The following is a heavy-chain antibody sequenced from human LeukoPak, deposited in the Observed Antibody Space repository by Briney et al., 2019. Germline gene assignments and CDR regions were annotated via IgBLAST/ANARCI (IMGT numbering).Heavy chain of an antibody. CDR1: GGSISSSSYY. CDR2: IYYSGST. D-gene: IGHD3-3*01. V-gene: IGHV4-39*01. Sequence: PSETLSLTCTVSGGSISSSSYYWGWIRQPPGKGLEWIGSIYYSGSTYYNPSLKSRVTISVDTSKNQFSLKLSSVTAADTAVYYCARLHYDFWSGYNLDYWGQGTLVTVSS. CDR3: ARLHYDFWSGYNLDY. J-gene: IGHJ4*02.